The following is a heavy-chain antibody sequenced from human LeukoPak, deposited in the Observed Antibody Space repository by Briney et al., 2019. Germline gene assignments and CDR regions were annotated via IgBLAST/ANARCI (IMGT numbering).Heavy chain of an antibody. J-gene: IGHJ6*02. V-gene: IGHV4-59*08. CDR1: GXSISTYH. CDR3: ARRPHTGYSGDWGPHDYYYGMNV. D-gene: IGHD6-19*01. Sequence: PSETLSLTCTVSGXSISTYHWSWIRKPPGKGLEWIAYIYYTGSTNYNPSLKSRVTISVDTSKNQFSLKLSPVTAADTAVYYCARRPHTGYSGDWGPHDYYYGMNVWGQGTTVTVSS. CDR2: IYYTGST.